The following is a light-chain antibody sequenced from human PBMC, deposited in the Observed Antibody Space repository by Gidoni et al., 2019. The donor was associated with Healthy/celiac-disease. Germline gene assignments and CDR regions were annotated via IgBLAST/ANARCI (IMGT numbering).Light chain of an antibody. CDR3: QQRSNWPPTVT. J-gene: IGKJ4*01. CDR2: DAS. Sequence: IVLTQSPATLSLSPGERATLSCRASQSVSSYLAWYQQKPGQAPRLLIYDASNRATGIPARFSGSGSGTDFTLTISSLEPEDFAVYYCQQRSNWPPTVTFXGXTKVEIK. CDR1: QSVSSY. V-gene: IGKV3-11*01.